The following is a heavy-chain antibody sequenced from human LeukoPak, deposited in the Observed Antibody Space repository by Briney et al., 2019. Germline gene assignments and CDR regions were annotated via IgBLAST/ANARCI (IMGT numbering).Heavy chain of an antibody. CDR3: ARGVGATPAFFDY. V-gene: IGHV3-21*01. CDR1: GFTFSIYT. J-gene: IGHJ4*02. CDR2: ISSSSSYI. Sequence: GSLRLSYAASGFTFSIYTINWVRQAPGKGLEWVSSISSSSSYIYYADSMKGRITVSRDNAKNSLYLQMNSLRAEDAAVYYCARGVGATPAFFDYWGQGTLVTVSS. D-gene: IGHD1-26*01.